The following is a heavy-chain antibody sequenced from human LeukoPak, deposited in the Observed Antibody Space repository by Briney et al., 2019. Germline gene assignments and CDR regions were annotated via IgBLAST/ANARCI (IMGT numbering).Heavy chain of an antibody. Sequence: GGSLRLSCAASGFTFSSYSMNWVRQAPGKWLEWVSSISSSSSYIYYADSVKGRFTISRDNAKNSLYLQMNSLRAEDTAVYYCASLYSSSWYGWFDPWGQGTLVTVSS. J-gene: IGHJ5*02. CDR1: GFTFSSYS. V-gene: IGHV3-21*01. CDR2: ISSSSSYI. D-gene: IGHD6-13*01. CDR3: ASLYSSSWYGWFDP.